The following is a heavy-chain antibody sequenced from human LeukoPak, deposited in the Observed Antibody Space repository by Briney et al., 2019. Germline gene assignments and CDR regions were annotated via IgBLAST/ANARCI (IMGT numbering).Heavy chain of an antibody. CDR2: INPSGGST. CDR1: GYTFTSYY. D-gene: IGHD2-21*02. CDR3: ARDRGTYCGGDCPFDY. V-gene: IGHV1-46*01. J-gene: IGHJ4*02. Sequence: ASVKVSCPASGYTFTSYYMHWVRQAPGQGLEWMGIINPSGGSTSYAQKFQGRVTMTRDTSTSTVYMELSSLRSEDTAVYYCARDRGTYCGGDCPFDYWGQGTLVTVSA.